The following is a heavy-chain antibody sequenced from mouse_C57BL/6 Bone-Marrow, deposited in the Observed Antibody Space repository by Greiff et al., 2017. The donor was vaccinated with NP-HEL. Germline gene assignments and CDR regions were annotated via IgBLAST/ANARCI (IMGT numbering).Heavy chain of an antibody. CDR1: EYAFPSHD. V-gene: IGHV5-2*01. Sequence: DVKLVESGGGLVQPGESLKLSCESNEYAFPSHDMSWVRKTPEKRLELVAAINSDGGSTYYPDTLEGRFIISRDNTKKTLYLQMSRLRSEDTALYYCTRHDSFYARGYWGQGTSVTVSS. J-gene: IGHJ4*01. CDR2: INSDGGST. CDR3: TRHDSFYARGY. D-gene: IGHD2-4*01.